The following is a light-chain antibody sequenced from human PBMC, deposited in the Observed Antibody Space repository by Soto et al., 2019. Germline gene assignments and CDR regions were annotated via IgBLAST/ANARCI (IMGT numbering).Light chain of an antibody. V-gene: IGKV3-15*01. CDR2: GAS. J-gene: IGKJ2*01. CDR3: QQYSNWPPYT. Sequence: EIVMTQSPATLSVSPGERATLSCRASQSVLNNLAWYQQKPGQAPRLLIYGASTRATGIPARFSGSGSGTEFTLTISSLQSEDFAVHYCQQYSNWPPYTFGQRTKVEIK. CDR1: QSVLNN.